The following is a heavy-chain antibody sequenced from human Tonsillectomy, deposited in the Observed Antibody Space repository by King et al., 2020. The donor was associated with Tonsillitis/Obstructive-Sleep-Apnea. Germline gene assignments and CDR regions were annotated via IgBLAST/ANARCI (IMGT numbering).Heavy chain of an antibody. J-gene: IGHJ5*02. CDR3: ARTTTTVTTKWFDP. CDR1: GFSLSNASMG. CDR2: IFSNDEK. D-gene: IGHD4-17*01. V-gene: IGHV2-26*01. Sequence: VTLKESGPVLVKPTETLTLTCSVSGFSLSNASMGVSWIRQPPGKALEWLAHIFSNDEKSYSTSLKRRLTISKDTSKSQVVLTMTNVDPVDTATYYCARTTTTVTTKWFDPWGQGTLVTVSS.